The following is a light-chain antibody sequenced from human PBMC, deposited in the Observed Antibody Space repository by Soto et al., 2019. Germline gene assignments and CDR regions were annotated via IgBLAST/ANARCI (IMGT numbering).Light chain of an antibody. V-gene: IGLV2-11*01. CDR1: RSDVGGYNY. Sequence: QSALTQPSSVSGSLGQSVTISCAGTRSDVGGYNYVSWYQQPPATAPKLMIYEVNKRPSGVPDRFSGSKSGNTASLTISGLQAEDEGYYYCCSYAGMYTWVFGTGTKRTVL. CDR3: CSYAGMYTWV. J-gene: IGLJ1*01. CDR2: EVN.